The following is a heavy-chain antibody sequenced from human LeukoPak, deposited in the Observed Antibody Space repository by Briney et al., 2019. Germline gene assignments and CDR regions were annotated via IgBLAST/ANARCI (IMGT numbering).Heavy chain of an antibody. V-gene: IGHV1-69*13. CDR3: ARGPTRNYDILTGYRMRYFDY. CDR1: GYTFPSYF. J-gene: IGHJ4*02. D-gene: IGHD3-9*01. Sequence: SVKVSCKASGYTFPSYFMHWVRQAPGQGLEWMGGIIPIFGTANYAQKFQGRVTITADESTSTAYMELSSLRSEDTAVYYCARGPTRNYDILTGYRMRYFDYWGQGTLVTVSS. CDR2: IIPIFGTA.